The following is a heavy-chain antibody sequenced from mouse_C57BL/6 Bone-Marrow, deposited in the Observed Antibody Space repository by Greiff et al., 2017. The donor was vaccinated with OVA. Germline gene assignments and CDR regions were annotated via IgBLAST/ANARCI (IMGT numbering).Heavy chain of an antibody. D-gene: IGHD2-1*01. V-gene: IGHV1-5*01. CDR1: GYTFTSYW. CDR2: IYPGNSDT. CDR3: SYGNYFDWDY. J-gene: IGHJ2*01. Sequence: VQLQQSGTVLARPGASVKMSCKTSGYTFTSYWMHWVKQRPGQGLEWIGAIYPGNSDTSYNQKFKGKAKLTAVTSASTAYMELSSLTNEDSAVYYCSYGNYFDWDYWGQGTTLTVSS.